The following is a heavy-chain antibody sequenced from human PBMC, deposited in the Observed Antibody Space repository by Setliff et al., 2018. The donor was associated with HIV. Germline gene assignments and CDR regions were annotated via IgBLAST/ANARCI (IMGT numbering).Heavy chain of an antibody. Sequence: ASVKVSCKTSGYMFIAYGMSWVRQVAGQRPEWVGIINPRGDRTTYAQSFQGRVRMSRDTSTPTLELNSLRAEDTAVYCCAAETFYGAGSYYREAPDIWGQGTLVTVS. CDR3: AAETFYGAGSYYREAPDI. D-gene: IGHD3-10*01. V-gene: IGHV1-46*01. CDR1: GYMFIAYG. CDR2: INPRGDRT. J-gene: IGHJ3*02.